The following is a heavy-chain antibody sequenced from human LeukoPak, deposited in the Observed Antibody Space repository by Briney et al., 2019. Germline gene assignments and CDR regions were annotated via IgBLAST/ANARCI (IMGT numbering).Heavy chain of an antibody. CDR3: ARSTEGGWYYYYYYMDV. CDR1: GFTFDNYE. J-gene: IGHJ6*03. Sequence: PGGSLRLSCAASGFTFDNYEMNWVRQAPGKGLEWVSYISSSGSTIYYADSVKGRFTISRDNAKNSLYLQMNSLRAEDTALYYCARSTEGGWYYYYYYMDVWGKGTTVTVSS. CDR2: ISSSGSTI. V-gene: IGHV3-48*03. D-gene: IGHD2-15*01.